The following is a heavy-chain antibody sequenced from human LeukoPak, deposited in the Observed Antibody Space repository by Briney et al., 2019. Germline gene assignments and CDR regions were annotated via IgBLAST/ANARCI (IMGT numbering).Heavy chain of an antibody. CDR1: GGSISSYY. CDR2: IYYSGST. D-gene: IGHD3-16*02. V-gene: IGHV4-59*08. J-gene: IGHJ4*02. CDR3: ARHAPPTYYDYVWGSYRSSYFDY. Sequence: SETLSLTCTVSGGSISSYYWSWIRQPPGRGLEWIGYIYYSGSTNYNPSLKSRVTISVDTSKNQFSLKLSSVTAADTAVYYCARHAPPTYYDYVWGSYRSSYFDYWGQGTLVTVSS.